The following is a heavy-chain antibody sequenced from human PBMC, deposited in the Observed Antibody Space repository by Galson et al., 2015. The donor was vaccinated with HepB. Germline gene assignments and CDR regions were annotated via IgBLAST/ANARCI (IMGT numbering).Heavy chain of an antibody. V-gene: IGHV1-18*04. CDR2: ISPYNGNT. CDR1: GYTLSSYG. D-gene: IGHD3-16*01. J-gene: IGHJ2*01. CDR3: ARVGRGNWYFDL. Sequence: SVKVSCKASGYTLSSYGITWVRQAPGQGPEWMGWISPYNGNTNYAQKFQDRVTMTTVTSTNTAYMELRSLKPNDTAIYYCARVGRGNWYFDLWGRGALVSVSS.